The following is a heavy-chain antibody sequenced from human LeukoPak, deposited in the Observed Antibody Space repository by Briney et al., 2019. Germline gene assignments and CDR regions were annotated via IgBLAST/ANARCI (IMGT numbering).Heavy chain of an antibody. CDR2: IYYSGST. CDR1: GGFISSYY. J-gene: IGHJ5*02. CDR3: ATPAPHYYGSGSYFS. V-gene: IGHV4-59*01. D-gene: IGHD3-10*01. Sequence: SETLSLTCTVSGGFISSYYWSWIRQPPGKGLEWIGYIYYSGSTNYNPSLKSRVTISVDTSKNQFSLKVSSVTAADTAVYYCATPAPHYYGSGSYFSWGQGTLVTVSS.